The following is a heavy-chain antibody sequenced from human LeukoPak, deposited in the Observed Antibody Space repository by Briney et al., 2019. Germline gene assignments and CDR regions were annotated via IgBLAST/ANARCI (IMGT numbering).Heavy chain of an antibody. J-gene: IGHJ4*02. CDR2: IGGSSRSM. CDR1: GFTFSTYS. D-gene: IGHD3-9*01. V-gene: IGHV3-21*01. CDR3: ARELDEGFDY. Sequence: GGSLRLSCAASGFTFSTYSMNWVRQAPGKGLEWVSSIGGSSRSMYYADSVKGPFTISRDNARNSLFLQMNSLRAEDTAVYYCARELDEGFDYWGQGTLVTVSS.